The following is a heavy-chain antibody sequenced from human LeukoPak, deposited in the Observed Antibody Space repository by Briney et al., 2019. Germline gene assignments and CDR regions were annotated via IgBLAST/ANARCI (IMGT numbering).Heavy chain of an antibody. V-gene: IGHV3-30*04. CDR3: ARERYSYGAFDY. J-gene: IGHJ4*02. CDR2: ISYDGSNK. D-gene: IGHD5-18*01. Sequence: GGSLRLSCAASGFTFSSYAMHWVRQAPGKGLEWVAVISYDGSNKYYADSVKGRFTISRDNSKNTLYLQMNSLRAEDTAVYYCARERYSYGAFDYWGQGTLVPVSS. CDR1: GFTFSSYA.